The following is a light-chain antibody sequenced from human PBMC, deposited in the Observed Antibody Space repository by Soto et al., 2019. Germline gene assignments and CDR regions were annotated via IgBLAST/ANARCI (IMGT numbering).Light chain of an antibody. CDR1: QTISTY. J-gene: IGKJ4*01. Sequence: DIQMTQSPSSLSASVGDRVTISCRASQTISTYLHWYQHKPGKVPGLLISDVSTLQSGVPGRFRGSGSETEFTLTITYLQPEDLASYYCQQGYSIHALTFGGGTKVELK. CDR2: DVS. CDR3: QQGYSIHALT. V-gene: IGKV1-39*01.